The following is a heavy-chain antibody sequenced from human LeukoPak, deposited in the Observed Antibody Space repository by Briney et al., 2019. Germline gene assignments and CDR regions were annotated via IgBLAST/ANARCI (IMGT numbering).Heavy chain of an antibody. Sequence: GRSLRRSCAASGFTFSSYAMHWVRQAPGKGLEWVAVISYDGSNKYYADSVKGRFTISRDNSKNTLYLQMNSLRAEDTAVYYCARDRRLNWNYDYYYGMDAWGQGTTVTVSS. CDR1: GFTFSSYA. V-gene: IGHV3-30-3*01. J-gene: IGHJ6*02. D-gene: IGHD1-1*01. CDR2: ISYDGSNK. CDR3: ARDRRLNWNYDYYYGMDA.